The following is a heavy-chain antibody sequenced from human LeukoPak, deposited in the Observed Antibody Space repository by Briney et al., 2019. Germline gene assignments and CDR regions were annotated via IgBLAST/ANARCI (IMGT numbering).Heavy chain of an antibody. CDR1: GFTVSSNY. CDR2: IYSGGST. Sequence: GGSLRLSCAASGFTVSSNYMSWVRQAPWKGLEWVSVIYSGGSTYYADSVKGRFTISRDNSKNTLYLQMNSLRAEDTAVYYCARTDYDILTGWNYYGMDVWGQGTTVTVSS. D-gene: IGHD3-9*01. V-gene: IGHV3-53*01. J-gene: IGHJ6*02. CDR3: ARTDYDILTGWNYYGMDV.